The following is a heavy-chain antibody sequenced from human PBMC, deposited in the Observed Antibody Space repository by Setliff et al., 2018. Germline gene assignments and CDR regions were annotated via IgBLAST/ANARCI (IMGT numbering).Heavy chain of an antibody. D-gene: IGHD2-15*01. J-gene: IGHJ4*02. Sequence: PGGSLRLSCAASGFTFSTYRFHWVRQAPGKGLEWVAVIWHDGGEKYYADSVKGRFTISRDNSKNTLYLQMNSLRPDDAAVYYCARTCSGSGCYAGLESWGQGTPVTVSS. V-gene: IGHV3-33*08. CDR3: ARTCSGSGCYAGLES. CDR2: IWHDGGEK. CDR1: GFTFSTYR.